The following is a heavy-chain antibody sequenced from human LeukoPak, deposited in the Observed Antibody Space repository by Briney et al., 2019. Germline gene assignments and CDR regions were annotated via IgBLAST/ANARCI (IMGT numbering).Heavy chain of an antibody. CDR3: AAEVHVVVPADPNAFDI. CDR2: MNPNSGNT. V-gene: IGHV1-8*01. CDR1: GYTFTSYD. J-gene: IGHJ3*02. Sequence: ASVKVSCKASGYTFTSYDINWVRQATGQGLEWMGWMNPNSGNTGYAQKFQGRVTMTRNTSISTAYMELSSLRSEDTAVYYCAAEVHVVVPADPNAFDIWGQGTMVTVSS. D-gene: IGHD2-2*01.